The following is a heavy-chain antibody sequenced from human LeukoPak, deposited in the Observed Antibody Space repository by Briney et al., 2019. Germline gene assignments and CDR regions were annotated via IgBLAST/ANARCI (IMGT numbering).Heavy chain of an antibody. J-gene: IGHJ6*02. D-gene: IGHD6-13*01. Sequence: PGGSLRLSCAASGFNFYIYAMSWVRQAPGKGLEWVSSISGSGDNTYYADSVKGRYTISRDNSKNTLYLQMNSLRAEDTAVYYCAKDGSSSWYVDYYYYGMDVWGQGTTVTVSS. CDR1: GFNFYIYA. V-gene: IGHV3-23*01. CDR2: ISGSGDNT. CDR3: AKDGSSSWYVDYYYYGMDV.